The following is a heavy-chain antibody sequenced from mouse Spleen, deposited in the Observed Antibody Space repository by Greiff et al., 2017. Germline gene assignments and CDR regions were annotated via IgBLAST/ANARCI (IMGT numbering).Heavy chain of an antibody. CDR3: ARRTVPFDY. Sequence: QVQLQQPGAELVMPGASVKLSCKASGYTFTSYWMHWVKQRPGQGLEWIGEIDPSDSYTNYNQKFKGKATLTVDKSSSTAYMQLSSLTSEDSAVYYCARRTVPFDYWGQGTTLTVSS. D-gene: IGHD4-1*01. CDR2: IDPSDSYT. V-gene: IGHV1-69*01. J-gene: IGHJ2*01. CDR1: GYTFTSYW.